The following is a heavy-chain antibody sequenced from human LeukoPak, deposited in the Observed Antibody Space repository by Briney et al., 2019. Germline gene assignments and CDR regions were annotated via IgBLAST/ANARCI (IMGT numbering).Heavy chain of an antibody. CDR3: ARSLDYYDSSAYVFDT. CDR2: IYYSGST. Sequence: SETLSLTCTVSGGSISSYYWSWIRQPPGKGLEWIGYIYYSGSTNYNPSLKSRVTISVDTSKNQLSLKLSSVTAADTAVYYCARSLDYYDSSAYVFDTWGQGTMVTVSS. V-gene: IGHV4-59*01. J-gene: IGHJ3*02. CDR1: GGSISSYY. D-gene: IGHD3-22*01.